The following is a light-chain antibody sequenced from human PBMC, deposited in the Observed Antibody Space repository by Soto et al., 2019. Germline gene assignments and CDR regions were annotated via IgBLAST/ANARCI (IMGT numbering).Light chain of an antibody. Sequence: QSALTQPASVSGSPGQSITISCTGTSSDVGSYNLVSWYQQHPDKAPKLMIYEANKRPSGVSNRFSGSKSGNTASLTISGLQAEDEADYYCSSYAGYSTSVVFGGGTKLTVL. CDR1: SSDVGSYNL. CDR2: EAN. J-gene: IGLJ2*01. CDR3: SSYAGYSTSVV. V-gene: IGLV2-23*01.